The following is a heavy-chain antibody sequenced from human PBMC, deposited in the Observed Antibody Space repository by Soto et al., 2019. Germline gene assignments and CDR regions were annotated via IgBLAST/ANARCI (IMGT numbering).Heavy chain of an antibody. J-gene: IGHJ4*02. CDR3: AHRMRGGGGGSSFDY. CDR2: IYWDDDK. D-gene: IGHD2-15*01. Sequence: VSGPTAGEPTQTLTLTCTFSGFSLSSSEVGVGWIRQPPGKALEWLALIYWDDDKRYSPSLKNRLTINKDTSKNQVVLTMTNMEPVDTATYYCAHRMRGGGGGSSFDYWGQGTLVTVSS. V-gene: IGHV2-5*02. CDR1: GFSLSSSEVG.